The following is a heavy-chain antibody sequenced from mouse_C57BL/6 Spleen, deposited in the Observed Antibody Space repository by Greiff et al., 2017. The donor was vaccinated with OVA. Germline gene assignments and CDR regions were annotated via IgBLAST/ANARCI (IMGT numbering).Heavy chain of an antibody. CDR2: LSSGSSTI. Sequence: DVMLVESGGGLVKPGGSLKLSCAASGFTFSDYGMHWVRQAPEKGLEWVAYLSSGSSTIYYADTVKGRSTFTRDNAKNTLSLQMTRLRSEDTAMYYCAMRDYSLYAMDYWGQETSVTVSS. V-gene: IGHV5-17*01. CDR3: AMRDYSLYAMDY. CDR1: GFTFSDYG. J-gene: IGHJ4*01. D-gene: IGHD1-1*01.